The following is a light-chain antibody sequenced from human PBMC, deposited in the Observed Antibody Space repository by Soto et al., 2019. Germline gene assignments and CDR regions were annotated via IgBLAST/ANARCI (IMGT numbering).Light chain of an antibody. CDR1: DSNIGFYNF. V-gene: IGLV2-11*01. CDR2: DVN. Sequence: QSALAQPRSVSGSPGQSVTISCTGTDSNIGFYNFVSWYQQHPDKAPQLVIYDVNKRPSGVPARFSGSKSGNTASLTISGLQAEDDADYYCCSYAGSYTYVFGIGTKVTVL. CDR3: CSYAGSYTYV. J-gene: IGLJ1*01.